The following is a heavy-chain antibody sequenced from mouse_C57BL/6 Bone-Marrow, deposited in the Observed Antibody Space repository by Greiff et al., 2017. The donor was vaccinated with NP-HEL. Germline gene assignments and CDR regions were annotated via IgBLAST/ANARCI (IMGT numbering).Heavy chain of an antibody. CDR2: IYPGSGNT. CDR3: ASTTVVAPYAMDY. Sequence: QVQLQQSGPELVKPGASVKISCKASGYSFTSYYLHWVQQRPGQGLEWIGWIYPGSGNTKYNEKFKGKATLTADTSSSTAYMQLSSLTSEDSAVYYCASTTVVAPYAMDYWGQGTSVTVSS. D-gene: IGHD1-1*01. J-gene: IGHJ4*01. V-gene: IGHV1-66*01. CDR1: GYSFTSYY.